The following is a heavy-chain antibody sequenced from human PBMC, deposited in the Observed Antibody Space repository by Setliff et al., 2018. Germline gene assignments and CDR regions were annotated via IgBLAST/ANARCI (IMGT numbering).Heavy chain of an antibody. CDR1: GGSITSGSYY. CDR2: LHTSGTT. CDR3: ARDNTIVGATDY. D-gene: IGHD1-26*01. Sequence: SQTLSLTCAASGGSITSGSYYWSWIRQPAGEGLEWIGRLHTSGTTVYNPSLKGRVTISADTSTNHFSLKLTSVTAADTAVYYCARDNTIVGATDYWGQGALVTVSS. V-gene: IGHV4-61*02. J-gene: IGHJ4*02.